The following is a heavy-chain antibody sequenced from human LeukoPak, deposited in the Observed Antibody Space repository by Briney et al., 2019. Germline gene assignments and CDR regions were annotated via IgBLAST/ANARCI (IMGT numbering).Heavy chain of an antibody. V-gene: IGHV3-23*01. CDR3: AREGGVYCSSTSCFDY. Sequence: GGSLRLSCAASGFTFTSYALTWVRQAPGKGLEWVSTISSSGDITFYADSVKGRFTISRDNAKNSLYLQMNSLRAEDTAVYYCAREGGVYCSSTSCFDYWGQGTLVTVSS. J-gene: IGHJ4*02. CDR1: GFTFTSYA. D-gene: IGHD2-2*01. CDR2: ISSSGDIT.